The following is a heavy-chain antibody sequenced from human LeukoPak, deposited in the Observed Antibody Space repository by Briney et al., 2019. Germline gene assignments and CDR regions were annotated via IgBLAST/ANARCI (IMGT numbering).Heavy chain of an antibody. CDR3: ASLYYYDSSGKPGGY. J-gene: IGHJ4*02. CDR2: INHSGST. D-gene: IGHD3-22*01. Sequence: SETLSLTCAVYGGSFSGYYWSWIRQPPGKGLEWIGEINHSGSTNYNPSLKSRVTISVDTSKNQFSLKLSSVTAADTAVYYCASLYYYDSSGKPGGYWGQGTLVTVSS. V-gene: IGHV4-34*01. CDR1: GGSFSGYY.